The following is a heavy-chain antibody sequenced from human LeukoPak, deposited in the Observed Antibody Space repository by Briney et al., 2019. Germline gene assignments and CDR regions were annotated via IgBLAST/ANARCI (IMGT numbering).Heavy chain of an antibody. CDR3: ARIRGIMGARYFDY. Sequence: KKSGPTLVNPTQTLTLTCTFSGFSLSTSGMCVSWIRQPPGKALEWLARIDWDDDKYYSTSLKTRLTISKDTSKNQVVLTMTNMDPVDTATYYCARIRGIMGARYFDYWGQGTLVTVSS. CDR1: GFSLSTSGMC. V-gene: IGHV2-70*11. D-gene: IGHD1-26*01. J-gene: IGHJ4*02. CDR2: IDWDDDK.